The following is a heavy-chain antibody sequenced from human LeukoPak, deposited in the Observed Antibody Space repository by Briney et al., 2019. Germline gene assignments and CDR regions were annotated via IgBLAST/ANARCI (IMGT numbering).Heavy chain of an antibody. J-gene: IGHJ4*02. V-gene: IGHV4-34*01. CDR1: GGSFSGYY. CDR2: INHSGST. Sequence: SETLSLTCAVYGGSFSGYYWSWIRQPPGKGLEWIGEINHSGSTNYNPSLKSRVTISVDTSKNQFSLKLSSVTAADTAVYYCARAGDGEIFDYWSQGTLVTVSS. CDR3: ARAGDGEIFDY. D-gene: IGHD4-17*01.